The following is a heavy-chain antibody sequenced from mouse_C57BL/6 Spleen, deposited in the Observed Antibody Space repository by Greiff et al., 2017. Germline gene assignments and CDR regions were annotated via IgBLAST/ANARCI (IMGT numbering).Heavy chain of an antibody. CDR2: IDPSDSYT. V-gene: IGHV1-69*01. J-gene: IGHJ4*01. D-gene: IGHD2-5*01. Sequence: QVQLQQPGAELVMPGASVKLSCKASGYTFTSYWMHWVKQRPGQGLEWIGEIDPSDSYTNYNQKIKGKSTLTVDKSSSTSYMQLSSLTSEDSAVYYCANSNYYAMDNWGQGASVTVSS. CDR3: ANSNYYAMDN. CDR1: GYTFTSYW.